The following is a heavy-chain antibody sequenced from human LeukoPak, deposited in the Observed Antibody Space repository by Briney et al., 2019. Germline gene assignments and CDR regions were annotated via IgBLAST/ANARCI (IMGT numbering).Heavy chain of an antibody. CDR3: AKTSLSDPSGHYYYMDV. J-gene: IGHJ6*03. CDR2: LGGSGADI. CDR1: GFTFSSYA. V-gene: IGHV3-23*01. D-gene: IGHD3-3*01. Sequence: GGSLRLSCAASGFTFSSYAMSWVRQAPGKGLEWVSGLGGSGADIFYADSVKGRFTISRDNSQNTVSLQLNNLRIEDTALYYCAKTSLSDPSGHYYYMDVWGKGTTVTVSS.